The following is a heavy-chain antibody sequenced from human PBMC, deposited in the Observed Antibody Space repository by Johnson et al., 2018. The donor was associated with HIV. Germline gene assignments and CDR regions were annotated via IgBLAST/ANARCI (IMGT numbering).Heavy chain of an antibody. D-gene: IGHD6-6*01. CDR2: ISYDGSHK. J-gene: IGHJ3*02. CDR3: ARDITAARPSAFDI. V-gene: IGHV3-30*03. CDR1: GFTFDDYG. Sequence: QVQLVESGGGVVRPGGSLRLSCAASGFTFDDYGMSWVRQAPGKGLEWVAVISYDGSHKYYADSLRGRFNIFRDNSKNTLYLKMNSLRAEDTAVYYCARDITAARPSAFDIWGQGTMVTVSS.